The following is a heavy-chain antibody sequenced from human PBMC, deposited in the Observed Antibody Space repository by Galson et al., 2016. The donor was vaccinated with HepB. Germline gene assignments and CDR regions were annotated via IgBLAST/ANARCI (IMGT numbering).Heavy chain of an antibody. CDR1: GFTFSNYG. D-gene: IGHD2/OR15-2a*01. J-gene: IGHJ4*02. CDR3: AKRHEYCPAVGCSVDY. V-gene: IGHV3-30*18. CDR2: DSMDGRRK. Sequence: SLRLSCAASGFTFSNYGMHWVRQAPGKGLEWVAADSMDGRRKFYADSVKGRFTISRDNSNNMLFLQMSSLRADDTAVYYCAKRHEYCPAVGCSVDYWGQGTLVSVPS.